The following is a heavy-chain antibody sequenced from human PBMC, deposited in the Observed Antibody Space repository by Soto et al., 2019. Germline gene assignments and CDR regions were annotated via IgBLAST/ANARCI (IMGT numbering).Heavy chain of an antibody. CDR2: ISAYNGNR. Sequence: ASVKVSCKASGYTFSHYGIGWVRQAPGQGLEWMGWISAYNGNRHFAEGLRGRITMTTNTTTSTADMELRSLSSDDAAVYYCARGGQECSNSGCGYIYDGMDVWGQGTTVTVSS. D-gene: IGHD1-26*01. CDR1: GYTFSHYG. CDR3: ARGGQECSNSGCGYIYDGMDV. J-gene: IGHJ6*02. V-gene: IGHV1-18*01.